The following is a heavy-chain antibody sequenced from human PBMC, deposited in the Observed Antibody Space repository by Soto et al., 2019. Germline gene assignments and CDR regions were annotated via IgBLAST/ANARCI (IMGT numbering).Heavy chain of an antibody. Sequence: GGSLRLSCAASGFTFSSYAMSWVRQAPGKGLEWVSGISGSGASTYYADSVKGRFTISRDNSKNTLYLQMNSLRAEDTAVYYWAKGGVYYYHYGMDVGGQGPTATVSS. CDR2: ISGSGAST. CDR3: AKGGVYYYHYGMDV. D-gene: IGHD3-16*01. J-gene: IGHJ6*02. V-gene: IGHV3-23*01. CDR1: GFTFSSYA.